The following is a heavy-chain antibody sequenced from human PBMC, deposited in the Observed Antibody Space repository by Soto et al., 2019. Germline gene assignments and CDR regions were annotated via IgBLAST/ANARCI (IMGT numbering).Heavy chain of an antibody. D-gene: IGHD5-18*01. CDR2: IYYSRST. CDR1: GGSISSYY. CDR3: ARGPVDTAMAYYYYYGMDV. V-gene: IGHV4-59*01. J-gene: IGHJ6*02. Sequence: LSLTCTVSGGSISSYYWSWIRQPPGKGLEWIGYIYYSRSTNYNPSLKSRVTISVDTSKNQFSLKLSSVTAADTAVYYCARGPVDTAMAYYYYYGMDVWGQGTTVTVSS.